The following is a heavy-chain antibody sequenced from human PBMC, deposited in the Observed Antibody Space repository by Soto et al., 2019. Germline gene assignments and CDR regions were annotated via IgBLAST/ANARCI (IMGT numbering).Heavy chain of an antibody. CDR1: GYTFTSYC. D-gene: IGHD6-13*01. J-gene: IGHJ4*02. V-gene: IGHV1-3*01. CDR2: INPDNGNT. CDR3: ARDDASSWDY. Sequence: QVQLVQSGTEVKKPGASVKVSCKASGYTFTSYCIHWARQATGQRLEWLGWINPDNGNTKYSQKFQGRVTVARDTSASTAYMEVSSLTSEDTAVYYCARDDASSWDYWGQGTLVTVSS.